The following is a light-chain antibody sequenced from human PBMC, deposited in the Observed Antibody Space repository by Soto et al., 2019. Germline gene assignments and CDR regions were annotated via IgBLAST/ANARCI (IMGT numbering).Light chain of an antibody. J-gene: IGKJ3*01. CDR1: QSVSSY. V-gene: IGKV3-11*01. CDR2: DTS. Sequence: EIVLTQSPATLSLSPGERATLSCRASQSVSSYLAWYQQKPGQDPSLLIYDTSKRATGIPARFSGSGSGTDFTLTIRSLEPEDFAVYYCQKRTNWPRSFTFGPGTKVDIK. CDR3: QKRTNWPRSFT.